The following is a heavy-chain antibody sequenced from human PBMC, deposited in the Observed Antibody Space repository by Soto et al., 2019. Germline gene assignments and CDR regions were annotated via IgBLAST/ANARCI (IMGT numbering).Heavy chain of an antibody. CDR3: ARTFLVVTGAFDI. D-gene: IGHD2-15*01. Sequence: GASVKVSCKASGYTFTGYYMHWVRQAPGQGLEWMGWINPNSGGTNYAQKFQGWVTMTRDTSISTAYMELSRLRSDDTAVYYCARTFLVVTGAFDIWGQGTMATVSS. J-gene: IGHJ3*02. CDR1: GYTFTGYY. CDR2: INPNSGGT. V-gene: IGHV1-2*04.